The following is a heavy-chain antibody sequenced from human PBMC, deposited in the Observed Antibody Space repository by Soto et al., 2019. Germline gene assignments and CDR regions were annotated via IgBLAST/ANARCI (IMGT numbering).Heavy chain of an antibody. J-gene: IGHJ4*02. CDR3: ARDYGDYSFFFDY. V-gene: IGHV4-59*01. CDR2: YSGFT. D-gene: IGHD4-17*01. Sequence: SETLSLTCTVSGGSITTYQWSWIRQPPGKGLEWIVGYSGFTNYNPSLESRATISVDHSKNQFFLTLRSVTAADTAVYYCARDYGDYSFFFDYWGQGALVTVSS. CDR1: GGSITTYQ.